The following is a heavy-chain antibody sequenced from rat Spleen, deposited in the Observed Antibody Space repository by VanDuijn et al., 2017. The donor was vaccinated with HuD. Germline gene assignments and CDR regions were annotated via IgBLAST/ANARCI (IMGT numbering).Heavy chain of an antibody. Sequence: EVQLVESGGGLVQPGRSMKLSCAASGFTFSNYDMAWVRQAPTKGLEWVESISFDGSTTYYRDSVKGRFTISRDNTKSTLYLQMNSLRSEDTATYYCTTENYWFAYWGQGTLVTVSS. V-gene: IGHV5-20*01. CDR1: GFTFSNYD. J-gene: IGHJ3*01. CDR2: ISFDGSTT. D-gene: IGHD1-10*01. CDR3: TTENYWFAY.